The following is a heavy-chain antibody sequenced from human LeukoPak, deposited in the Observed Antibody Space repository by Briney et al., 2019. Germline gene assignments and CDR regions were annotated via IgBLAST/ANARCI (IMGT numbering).Heavy chain of an antibody. D-gene: IGHD6-6*01. CDR1: GFTFSSYW. Sequence: GGSLRLSCAASGFTFSSYWMSWVRQAPGKGLEWVANIKQDGSEKYYVDSVKGRFTISRDNAKNSLYLQMNSLRAEDTAVYYCAKQGSSFYWYFDLWGRGTLVTVSS. CDR2: IKQDGSEK. V-gene: IGHV3-7*03. CDR3: AKQGSSFYWYFDL. J-gene: IGHJ2*01.